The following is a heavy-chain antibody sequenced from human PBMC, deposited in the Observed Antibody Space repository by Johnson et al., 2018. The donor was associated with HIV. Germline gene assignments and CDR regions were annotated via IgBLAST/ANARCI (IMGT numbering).Heavy chain of an antibody. Sequence: VLLLESGGGLVQPGGSLRLSCAASGFTFSSYAMSWVRQAPGKGLEWVSAISGSGGSTYYADSVKGRFTISRDNSKNTLYLQMNSLRPEDTAVYYCARDSRSSEYPEAFDIRGQGTMVTVSS. V-gene: IGHV3-23*01. CDR1: GFTFSSYA. CDR3: ARDSRSSEYPEAFDI. J-gene: IGHJ3*02. D-gene: IGHD3-22*01. CDR2: ISGSGGST.